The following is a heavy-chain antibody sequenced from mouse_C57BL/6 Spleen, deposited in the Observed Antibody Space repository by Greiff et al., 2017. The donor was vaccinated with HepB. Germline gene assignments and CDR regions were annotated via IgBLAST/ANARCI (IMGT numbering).Heavy chain of an antibody. CDR3: ARGLYYGSSYFDY. CDR1: GYAFSSSW. Sequence: QVQLKESGPELVKPGASVKISCKASGYAFSSSWMNWVKQRPGKGLEWIGRIYPGDGDTNYNGKFKGKATLTADKSSSTAYMQLSSLTSEDSAVYFCARGLYYGSSYFDYWGQGTTLTVSS. J-gene: IGHJ2*01. CDR2: IYPGDGDT. V-gene: IGHV1-82*01. D-gene: IGHD1-1*01.